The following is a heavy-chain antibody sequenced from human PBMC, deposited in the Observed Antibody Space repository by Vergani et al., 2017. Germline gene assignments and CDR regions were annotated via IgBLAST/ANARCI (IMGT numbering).Heavy chain of an antibody. CDR2: ISANSKSI. CDR1: GFTLNTYG. CDR3: ARADDILIVVVQWFDT. D-gene: IGHD3-9*01. J-gene: IGHJ5*02. V-gene: IGHV3-21*01. Sequence: VQILQSGGGVVQPGGSLRLSCTLSGFTLNTYGIHWVRQAPGKGLEWVASISANSKSIYVADSLKGRFTVSRENARNSVFLQMHSLRPEDTAVYYCARADDILIVVVQWFDTWGQGTLVTVSS.